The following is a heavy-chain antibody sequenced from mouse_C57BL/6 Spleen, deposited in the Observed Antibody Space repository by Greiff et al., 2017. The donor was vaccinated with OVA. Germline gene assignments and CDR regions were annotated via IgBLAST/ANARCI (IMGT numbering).Heavy chain of an antibody. CDR3: ARQNYSNYGYYAMDY. V-gene: IGHV5-9*01. D-gene: IGHD2-5*01. CDR2: ISGGGGNT. J-gene: IGHJ4*01. Sequence: EVMLVESGGGLVKPGGSLKLSCAASGFTFSSYTMSWVRQTPEKRLEWVATISGGGGNTYYPDSVKGRFTISRDNAKNTLYLQMSSLRSEDTALYYCARQNYSNYGYYAMDYWGQGTSVTVSS. CDR1: GFTFSSYT.